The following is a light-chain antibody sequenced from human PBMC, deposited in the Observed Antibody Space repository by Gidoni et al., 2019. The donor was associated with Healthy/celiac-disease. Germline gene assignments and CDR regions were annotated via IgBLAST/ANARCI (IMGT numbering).Light chain of an antibody. CDR1: QSVSSSY. CDR2: GAS. V-gene: IGKV3-20*01. Sequence: EIVLTQSPGTLSLSPGERATLSCRASQSVSSSYLAWYQQKPGQAPRLLIYGASSRATGIPDRFSGSGSGTDFTLTISRLEPKDFAVYYCQQYGSSLIFTFGPGTKVDIK. CDR3: QQYGSSLIFT. J-gene: IGKJ3*01.